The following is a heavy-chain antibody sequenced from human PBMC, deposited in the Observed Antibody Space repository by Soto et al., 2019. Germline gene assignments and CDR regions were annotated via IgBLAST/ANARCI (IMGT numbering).Heavy chain of an antibody. CDR2: IYHSGST. D-gene: IGHD3-22*01. V-gene: IGHV4-4*02. Sequence: PSETLSLTCAVSGGSISSSNRWSWVRQPPGKGLEWIGEIYHSGSTNYNPSLKSRVTISVDKSKNQFSLKLSSVTAADTAVYYCARDGFGSGYWYYYYGMDVWGQGTTVTVS. J-gene: IGHJ6*02. CDR1: GGSISSSNR. CDR3: ARDGFGSGYWYYYYGMDV.